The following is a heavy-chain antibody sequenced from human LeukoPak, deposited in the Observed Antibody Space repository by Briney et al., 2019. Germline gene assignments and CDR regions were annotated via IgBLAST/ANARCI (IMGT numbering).Heavy chain of an antibody. CDR3: AKDRYSNYGNWFDP. J-gene: IGHJ5*02. D-gene: IGHD4-11*01. V-gene: IGHV3-23*01. CDR2: ISGSGGTT. Sequence: PGGSLRLSCVASGFNFSDYAMKWIRQAPGKGLEWVSAISGSGGTTHYADSVKGRFAISRDNSKNTLSLQMSHLRHEDTARYYCAKDRYSNYGNWFDPWGQGTQVTVFS. CDR1: GFNFSDYA.